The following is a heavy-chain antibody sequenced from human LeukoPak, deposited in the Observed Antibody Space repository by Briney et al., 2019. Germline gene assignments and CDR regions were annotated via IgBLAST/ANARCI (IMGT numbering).Heavy chain of an antibody. D-gene: IGHD1-26*01. Sequence: GGSLRLSCAASGFTFSDYYMSWIRQAPGKGLEWVANIKQDGSEKYYVDSVKGRFTISRDNAKNSLYLQMNSLRAEDTAVYYCARDRIVGATDAFDIWGQGTMVTVSS. CDR2: IKQDGSEK. CDR3: ARDRIVGATDAFDI. CDR1: GFTFSDYY. J-gene: IGHJ3*02. V-gene: IGHV3-7*01.